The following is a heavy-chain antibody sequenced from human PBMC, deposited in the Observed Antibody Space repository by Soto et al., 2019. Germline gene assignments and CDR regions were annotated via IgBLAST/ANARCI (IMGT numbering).Heavy chain of an antibody. V-gene: IGHV4-39*01. CDR1: GGSISSSSYY. CDR3: ARLLRTMIRPFDP. CDR2: IYYSGST. Sequence: QLQLQESGPGLVKPSETLSLTCSVSGGSISSSSYYWGWIRQPPGKGLEWIGSIYYSGSTYYNPSLKSRVTISVDTSKNQFSLKLSSVTAADTAVYYCARLLRTMIRPFDPWGQGTLVTVSS. J-gene: IGHJ5*02. D-gene: IGHD3-10*01.